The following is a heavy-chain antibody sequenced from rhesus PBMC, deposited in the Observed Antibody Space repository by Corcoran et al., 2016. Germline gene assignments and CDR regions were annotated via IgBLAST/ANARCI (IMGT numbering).Heavy chain of an antibody. J-gene: IGHJ4*01. Sequence: QVQLQESGPGLVRASETLSLTCAVSGASISSSNWWSWSRQSPGKGLEWIGGFYGSGGNTEYNPSLKSRVTISKDTSKNQFSLKLSSVTAADTAVYYCAGRGTSLGYWDQGVLVTVSS. D-gene: IGHD1-44*01. V-gene: IGHV4-93*01. CDR3: AGRGTSLGY. CDR1: GASISSSNW. CDR2: FYGSGGNT.